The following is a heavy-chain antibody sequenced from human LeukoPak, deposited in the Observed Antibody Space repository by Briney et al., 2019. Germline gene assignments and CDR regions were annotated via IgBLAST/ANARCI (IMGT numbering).Heavy chain of an antibody. CDR3: ARHRRTYYYYGMDV. Sequence: SETLSLTCTVSGGSISSYYRSWIRQPPGKGLEWIGYIYYSGSTKYNPSLKSRVTISVDTSKNQFSLKLSSVTAADTALYYCARHRRTYYYYGMDVWGQGTTVTVSS. CDR2: IYYSGST. V-gene: IGHV4-59*08. CDR1: GGSISSYY. J-gene: IGHJ6*02.